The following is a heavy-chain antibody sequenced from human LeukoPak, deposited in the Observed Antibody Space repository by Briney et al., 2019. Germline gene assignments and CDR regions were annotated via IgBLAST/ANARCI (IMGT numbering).Heavy chain of an antibody. D-gene: IGHD6-6*01. V-gene: IGHV4-4*07. CDR1: GVSISSLY. Sequence: SETLSLTCTVSGVSISSLYWNWIRQPAGKGLEWIGRINSDGSINYNVSLKSRVSMSVDTSKNRFSLRLSSVTAADTAVYYCARDQGAAGRPFWFEPWGQGALVTVSS. CDR2: INSDGSI. CDR3: ARDQGAAGRPFWFEP. J-gene: IGHJ5*02.